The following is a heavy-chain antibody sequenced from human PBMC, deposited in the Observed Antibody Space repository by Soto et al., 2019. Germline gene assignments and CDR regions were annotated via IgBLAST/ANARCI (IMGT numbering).Heavy chain of an antibody. CDR1: GGSISSGGYS. CDR3: ARRATYYDFWSGPPGAFDI. CDR2: IYHSGST. J-gene: IGHJ3*02. V-gene: IGHV4-30-2*01. D-gene: IGHD3-3*01. Sequence: PSETLSLTCAVSGGSISSGGYSWSWIRQPPGKGLEWIGYIYHSGSTYYNPSLKSRVTISVDRSKNQFSLKLSSVTAADTAVYYCARRATYYDFWSGPPGAFDIWGQGTMVTVSS.